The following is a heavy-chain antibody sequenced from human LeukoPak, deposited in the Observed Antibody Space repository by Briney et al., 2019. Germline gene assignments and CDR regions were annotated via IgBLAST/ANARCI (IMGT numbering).Heavy chain of an antibody. V-gene: IGHV1-46*01. D-gene: IGHD1-26*01. CDR2: INPSVGTT. Sequence: ASVKVSCKASGYTFTNYYIHWVRQAPGQGLDWMGTINPSVGTTRSAQGRVTLTRDTSTNTVYMELSTLRSEDTAVYYCARHGSYLSYYYYYMDVWGKGTTVTVSS. J-gene: IGHJ6*03. CDR3: ARHGSYLSYYYYYMDV. CDR1: GYTFTNYY.